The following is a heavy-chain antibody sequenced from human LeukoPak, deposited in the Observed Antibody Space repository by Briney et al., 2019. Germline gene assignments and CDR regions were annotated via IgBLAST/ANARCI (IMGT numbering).Heavy chain of an antibody. V-gene: IGHV3-15*01. CDR3: TTVRWLDDYYYYYYMDV. Sequence: GGSLRLSCAASGFTLSNAWMSWVRQAPGKGLEWGGRIKSKTNGGTTDYAAPVKGRFTLSRDASKNTLYLQMNSLKTEDTAVYYCTTVRWLDDYYYYYYMDVWGKGTTVTVSS. D-gene: IGHD4-23*01. J-gene: IGHJ6*03. CDR2: IKSKTNGGTT. CDR1: GFTLSNAW.